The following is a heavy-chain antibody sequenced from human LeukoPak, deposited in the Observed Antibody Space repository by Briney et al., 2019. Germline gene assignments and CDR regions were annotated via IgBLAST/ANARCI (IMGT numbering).Heavy chain of an antibody. CDR2: IYYSGSY. Sequence: KSSETLSLTCTVSGGSISSYYWSWVRQPPGKGLEWIGYIYYSGSYRYNPSLKSRVTISLDTPKNQISLKLSSVTAADTAVYYCARGQGTVTTHWGQGTLVTVSS. CDR1: GGSISSYY. CDR3: ARGQGTVTTH. D-gene: IGHD4-11*01. J-gene: IGHJ4*02. V-gene: IGHV4-59*01.